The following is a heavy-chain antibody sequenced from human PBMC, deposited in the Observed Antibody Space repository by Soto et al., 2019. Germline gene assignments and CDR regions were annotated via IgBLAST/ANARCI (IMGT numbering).Heavy chain of an antibody. CDR2: IVVVNGNT. CDR3: AVTDLPFRPLTEPTENGMDV. J-gene: IGHJ6*02. D-gene: IGHD3-3*02. V-gene: IGHV1-58*01. Sequence: ELVQSGPEAREPGTSVKVSCRASGFSFGDSAVQWGRQGRGQRLEWIGWIVVVNGNTNYAQKFEGRVTLTRDASTSTSHMELTSLSAEDTAVYFCAVTDLPFRPLTEPTENGMDVWGQVTTLTVSS. CDR1: GFSFGDSA.